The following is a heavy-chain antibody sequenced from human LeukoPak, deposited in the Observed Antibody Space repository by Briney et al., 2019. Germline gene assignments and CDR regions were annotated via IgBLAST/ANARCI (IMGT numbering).Heavy chain of an antibody. CDR2: INHSGST. CDR3: AKDPHGSGSYLDY. V-gene: IGHV4-34*01. Sequence: SETLSLTCAVYGGSFSGYYWSWIRQPPGKGLEWIGEINHSGSTNYNPSLKSRVTISVDTSKSQFSLKPSSVTAADTAVYYCAKDPHGSGSYLDYWGQGILVTVSS. D-gene: IGHD3-10*01. J-gene: IGHJ4*02. CDR1: GGSFSGYY.